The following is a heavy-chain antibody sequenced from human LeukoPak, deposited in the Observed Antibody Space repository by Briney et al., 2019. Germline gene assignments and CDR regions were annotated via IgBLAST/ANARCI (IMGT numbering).Heavy chain of an antibody. D-gene: IGHD2-15*01. CDR2: ISISSNYI. Sequence: GGSLRLSCAASGFTFSNYNMNWVRQAPGKGLEWVSCISISSNYIYYPDSVKGRFTISKDNAKTSLYLQMNSLRAEDTVVYYCARDGGGGLDYWGQGTLVTVSS. CDR1: GFTFSNYN. J-gene: IGHJ4*02. CDR3: ARDGGGGLDY. V-gene: IGHV3-21*01.